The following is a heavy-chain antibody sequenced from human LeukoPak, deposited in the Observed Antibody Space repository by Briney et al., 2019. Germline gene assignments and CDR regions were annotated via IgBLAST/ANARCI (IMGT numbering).Heavy chain of an antibody. J-gene: IGHJ4*02. CDR2: ISGSGGST. V-gene: IGHV3-23*01. CDR1: GFTFSSYA. CDR3: ANGSGSYSSFDY. D-gene: IGHD3-10*01. Sequence: GGSLRLSCAASGFTFSSYAMSWVRQAPGKGLEWVSAISGSGGSTYYADPVKGRFTISRDNSKNTLYLQMNSLRAEDTAVYYCANGSGSYSSFDYWGQGTLVTVSS.